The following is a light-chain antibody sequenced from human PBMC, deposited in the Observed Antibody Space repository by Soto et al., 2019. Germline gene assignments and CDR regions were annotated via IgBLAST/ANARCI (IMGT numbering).Light chain of an antibody. J-gene: IGKJ1*01. CDR2: AGS. V-gene: IGKV1-39*01. CDR1: QSIGGH. CDR3: QETYGSSWT. Sequence: DIQMTQSQSSLSASVRDRVTISCRASQSIGGHLNWYQQKPGKAPELLIYAGSTLHGGVPSRFNASGSGTDFTLTITSLQPEDFATYYCQETYGSSWTFGQGTKVDIK.